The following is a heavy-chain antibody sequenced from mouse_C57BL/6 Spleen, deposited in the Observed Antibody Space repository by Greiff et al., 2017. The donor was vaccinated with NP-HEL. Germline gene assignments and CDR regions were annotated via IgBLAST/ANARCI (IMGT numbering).Heavy chain of an antibody. CDR3: ARSGDSDGGYFDY. CDR2: IYPGSGST. J-gene: IGHJ2*01. CDR1: GYTFTSYW. V-gene: IGHV1-55*01. Sequence: QVQLQQPGAELVKPGASVKMSCKASGYTFTSYWITWVKQRPGQGLEWIGDIYPGSGSTNYIEKFKSKATLTVDTSSSKAYMQLSSLTSEDSAVYYCARSGDSDGGYFDYWGQGTTLTVSS. D-gene: IGHD3-1*01.